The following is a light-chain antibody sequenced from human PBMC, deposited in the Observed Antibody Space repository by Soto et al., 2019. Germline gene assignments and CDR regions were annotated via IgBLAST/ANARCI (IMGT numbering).Light chain of an antibody. V-gene: IGLV2-14*01. J-gene: IGLJ2*01. CDR2: EVS. Sequence: QSVLTQPASVSGSPGQSITISCTGTSSDVGGYNYVSWYQQHPGKAPKLMIYEVSNRPSGVFNRFSGSKYGNTASLTISGLQAEDEADDYCSSYTTSSTLGGVFGGGTKVTVL. CDR1: SSDVGGYNY. CDR3: SSYTTSSTLGGV.